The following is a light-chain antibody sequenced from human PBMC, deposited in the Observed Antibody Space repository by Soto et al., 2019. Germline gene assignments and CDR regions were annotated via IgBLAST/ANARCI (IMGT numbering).Light chain of an antibody. CDR3: QQYYSYSWT. Sequence: DIQMTQSPSSLSASVGDRVTITCRASESLSAWLAWYQQKPGKAPKLLIYKASTLESGVPSRFSGSGSGTEFTLTLSGLQPDDFATYYCQQYYSYSWTFGQGTKVDIK. V-gene: IGKV1-5*03. CDR2: KAS. CDR1: ESLSAW. J-gene: IGKJ1*01.